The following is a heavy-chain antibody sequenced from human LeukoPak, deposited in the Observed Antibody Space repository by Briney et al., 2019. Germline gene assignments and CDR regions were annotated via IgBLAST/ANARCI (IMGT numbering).Heavy chain of an antibody. J-gene: IGHJ6*02. D-gene: IGHD6-13*01. Sequence: PGGSLRLSCTTSGFTFSSYSMTWVRQAPGKGLEWVSYITSSSTTIHYADSVKGRFTISRDNAKNTLYLQMNSLRAEDTAVYYCARDRSSSWYLLSYYYYGMDVWGQGTTVTVSS. CDR1: GFTFSSYS. V-gene: IGHV3-48*01. CDR2: ITSSSTTI. CDR3: ARDRSSSWYLLSYYYYGMDV.